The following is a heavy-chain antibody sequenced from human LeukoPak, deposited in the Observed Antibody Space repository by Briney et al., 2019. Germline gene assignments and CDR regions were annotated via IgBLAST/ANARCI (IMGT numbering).Heavy chain of an antibody. CDR2: IYYSGST. D-gene: IGHD3-10*02. CDR1: GGSISSYY. CDR3: VRSGDYVRALDSKTYYFDY. Sequence: SETLSLTCTVSGGSISSYYWSWIRQPPGKGLEWIGYIYYSGSTNYNPSLKSRVTISVDTSKNQFSLKLSSVTAADTAVYYCVRSGDYVRALDSKTYYFDYWGQGTLVTVSS. J-gene: IGHJ4*02. V-gene: IGHV4-59*08.